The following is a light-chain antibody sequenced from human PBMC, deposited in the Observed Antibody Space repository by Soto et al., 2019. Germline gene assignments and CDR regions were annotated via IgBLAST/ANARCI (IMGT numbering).Light chain of an antibody. CDR3: SSFRSSSTSYV. J-gene: IGLJ1*01. Sequence: QSALTQPASVSGSPGQSITISCTGTSSDIGDSNYVSWYQQHPGKAPKLVIYDVSNRPSGVSNRVSGSKSANTASLTISGLQAEDEADYYCSSFRSSSTSYVFGTGTKLTVL. V-gene: IGLV2-14*03. CDR2: DVS. CDR1: SSDIGDSNY.